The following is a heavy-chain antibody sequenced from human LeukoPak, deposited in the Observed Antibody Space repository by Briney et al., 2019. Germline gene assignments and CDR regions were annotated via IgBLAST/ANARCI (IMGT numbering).Heavy chain of an antibody. CDR3: ASLGYYDSSGYYSDTIFDY. J-gene: IGHJ4*02. D-gene: IGHD3-22*01. V-gene: IGHV5-51*01. CDR2: IYPGDYDT. Sequence: GESLQISCKGSGYSFTNYWIGWVRQMTGKGLGWMGIIYPGDYDTRYSPSFQGQVTISADKSISTAYLQWSSLKASDTAMYYCASLGYYDSSGYYSDTIFDYWGQGTLVTVSS. CDR1: GYSFTNYW.